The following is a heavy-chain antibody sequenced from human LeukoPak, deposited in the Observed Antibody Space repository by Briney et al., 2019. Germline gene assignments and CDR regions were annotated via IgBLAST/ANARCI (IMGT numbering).Heavy chain of an antibody. J-gene: IGHJ3*02. CDR1: GYTLSSYA. CDR3: AKGRVGHSPGYYYGNDAFDI. CDR2: FRGSGDII. Sequence: GGSLRLSCAASGYTLSSYAMTWGRQAPGKGLEWGSTFRGSGDIIYYADSVRGRFTISRDNPKNTLYLQMDSLRAEDTAVYYCAKGRVGHSPGYYYGNDAFDIWGQGTMVTVSS. V-gene: IGHV3-23*01. D-gene: IGHD3-22*01.